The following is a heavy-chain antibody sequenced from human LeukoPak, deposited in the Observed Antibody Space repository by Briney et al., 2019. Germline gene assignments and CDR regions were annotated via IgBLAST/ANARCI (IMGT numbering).Heavy chain of an antibody. CDR1: GFTFSSYG. CDR3: AKDQGSSWYGFSAFDI. J-gene: IGHJ3*02. CDR2: ISYDGSNK. V-gene: IGHV3-30*18. Sequence: SGRSLRLSCAASGFTFSSYGMHWVRQAPGKGLEWVAVISYDGSNKYYADSVKGRFTISRDNSKNTLYLQMNSLRAEDTAVYYCAKDQGSSWYGFSAFDIWGQGTMVTVSS. D-gene: IGHD6-13*01.